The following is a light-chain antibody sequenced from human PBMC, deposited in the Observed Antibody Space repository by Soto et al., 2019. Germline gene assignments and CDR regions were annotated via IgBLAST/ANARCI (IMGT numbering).Light chain of an antibody. V-gene: IGKV3-20*01. CDR1: QSVSSSY. CDR2: GAS. CDR3: QQYGRSPRFT. J-gene: IGKJ3*01. Sequence: EIVLTQSPGTLSLSPGERATLSCRASQSVSSSYLAWYQQKPGQAPRLLIYGASSRATGIPDRFSGSGSRTDFTRTIRRLEPEDLAVYYCQQYGRSPRFTFGPGTKVDIK.